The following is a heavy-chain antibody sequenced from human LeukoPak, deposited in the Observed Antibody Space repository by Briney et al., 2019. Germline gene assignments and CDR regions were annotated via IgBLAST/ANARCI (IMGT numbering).Heavy chain of an antibody. CDR3: ARAGITETTAY. J-gene: IGHJ4*02. V-gene: IGHV1-46*01. Sequence: ASVKVSCKASGYTFTTYYMHWVRQAPGQGVEWMGVINPSGGSTIYAQRFQGRVTMTGDTSTSTIYMELRSLRSEDTAVYYCARAGITETTAYWGQGTLVTVSS. D-gene: IGHD1-7*01. CDR1: GYTFTTYY. CDR2: INPSGGST.